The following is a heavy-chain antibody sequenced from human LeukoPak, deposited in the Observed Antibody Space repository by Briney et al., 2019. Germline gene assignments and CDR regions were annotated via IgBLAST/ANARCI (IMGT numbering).Heavy chain of an antibody. V-gene: IGHV1-2*06. CDR1: GYTFTGYY. J-gene: IGHJ4*02. CDR3: ARGQYDSSGYYFESTFTR. D-gene: IGHD3-22*01. CDR2: INPNSGGT. Sequence: ASVKVSCKASGYTFTGYYLHWVRPAPGHGLEWMGRINPNSGGTNFAQKFQGRVTMTRDTSISTAYMELSSLRSDDTAVYYCARGQYDSSGYYFESTFTRWGQGTLVTVSS.